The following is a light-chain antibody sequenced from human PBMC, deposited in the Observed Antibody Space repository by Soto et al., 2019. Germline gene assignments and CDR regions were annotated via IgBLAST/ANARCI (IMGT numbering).Light chain of an antibody. J-gene: IGKJ5*01. CDR2: DAS. CDR1: QNIGTY. V-gene: IGKV3-11*01. CDR3: QQRHMWPIT. Sequence: ETVLTQSPASLSLSPGERATLSCLASQNIGTYLAWYQQKPGQAPRLLIYDASNRATGIPARFSGSGSGTDFTLTISSLEPEDFAVYYCQQRHMWPITFGQGTRLDIK.